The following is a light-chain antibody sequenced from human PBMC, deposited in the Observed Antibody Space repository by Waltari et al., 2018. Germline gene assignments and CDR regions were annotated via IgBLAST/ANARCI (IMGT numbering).Light chain of an antibody. CDR1: QTVTND. V-gene: IGKV3-15*01. Sequence: EIVITQSPASLSVSPGERATLSCTASQTVTNDLAWYQQKPGQAPKLLIFGASTRATGGPAGFSGSGSGTEFTLTIGSVQSEDFAVYYCQQYSDWIAFGGGTKVDLK. CDR2: GAS. J-gene: IGKJ4*01. CDR3: QQYSDWIA.